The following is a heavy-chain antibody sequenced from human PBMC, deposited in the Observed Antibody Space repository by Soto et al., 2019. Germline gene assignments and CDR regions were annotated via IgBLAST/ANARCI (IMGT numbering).Heavy chain of an antibody. J-gene: IGHJ4*02. Sequence: QLQLQESGPGLVKPSETLSLTCTVSGDSISNNIYYWAWIRQPPGKGLEWIGSIYYNGNTYYNPSLKGRVIMSVDTSKNQFSRNLISVTAADTAVYYCARPAARGGAGRFFDHWGQGTLVTVSS. V-gene: IGHV4-39*01. CDR3: ARPAARGGAGRFFDH. CDR1: GDSISNNIYY. CDR2: IYYNGNT. D-gene: IGHD6-25*01.